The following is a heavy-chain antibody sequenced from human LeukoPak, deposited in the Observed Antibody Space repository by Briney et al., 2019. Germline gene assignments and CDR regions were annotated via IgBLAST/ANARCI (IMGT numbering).Heavy chain of an antibody. CDR2: ISSSTSYT. V-gene: IGHV3-11*03. CDR3: ARVRAAMGPFDY. CDR1: GFTFSDYY. D-gene: IGHD3-10*01. J-gene: IGHJ4*02. Sequence: GGSLRLSCAASGFTFSDYYMSWIRQAPGKGLEWVSYISSSTSYTNYADSVKGRFTISRDNAKNSLYLQMNSLRAGDTAVYYCARVRAAMGPFDYWGQGTLVTVSS.